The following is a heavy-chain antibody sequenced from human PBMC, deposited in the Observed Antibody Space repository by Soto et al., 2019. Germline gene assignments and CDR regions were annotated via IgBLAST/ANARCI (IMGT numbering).Heavy chain of an antibody. CDR3: ARPRLDSVYYYGMDV. J-gene: IGHJ6*02. Sequence: PSETLSLTCTVSGGSISSSSYYWGWIRQPPGKGLEWIGSIYYSGSTYYNPSLKSRVTISVDTSKNQFSLKLSSVTAADTAVYYCARPRLDSVYYYGMDVWGQGTTVTVSS. CDR2: IYYSGST. CDR1: GGSISSSSYY. D-gene: IGHD3-3*01. V-gene: IGHV4-39*01.